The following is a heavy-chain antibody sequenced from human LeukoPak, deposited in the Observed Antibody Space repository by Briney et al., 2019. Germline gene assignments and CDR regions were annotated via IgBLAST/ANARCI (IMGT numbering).Heavy chain of an antibody. V-gene: IGHV3-30*04. Sequence: GGSLRLSCAASGFTFSSYTMHWVRQAPGKGLEWVAVISHEGRNKYYADSVKGRFTISRDNSKNTLYLQVNGLRPEDTAVYYCARFFSGYLDYWGQGTLVTVSS. J-gene: IGHJ4*02. D-gene: IGHD6-19*01. CDR3: ARFFSGYLDY. CDR1: GFTFSSYT. CDR2: ISHEGRNK.